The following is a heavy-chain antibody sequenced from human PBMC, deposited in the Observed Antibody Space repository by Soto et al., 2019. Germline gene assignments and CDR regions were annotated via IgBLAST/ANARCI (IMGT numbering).Heavy chain of an antibody. Sequence: QITLKESGPTLVKPTQTLTLTCTFSGFSLSTSGVGVGWIHQPPGKALEWLALMYWDDDKRYSPSLKTRLSITKDTAKTQMVGRMTNMDPVDTATYYCARQVRSCCGYGCPSLFDPWGQGTPVTVSS. J-gene: IGHJ5*02. CDR3: ARQVRSCCGYGCPSLFDP. CDR2: MYWDDDK. CDR1: GFSLSTSGVG. V-gene: IGHV2-5*02. D-gene: IGHD2-21*01.